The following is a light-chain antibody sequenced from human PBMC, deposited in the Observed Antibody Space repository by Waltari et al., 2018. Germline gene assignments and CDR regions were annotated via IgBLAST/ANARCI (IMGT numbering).Light chain of an antibody. Sequence: QSALTQPASVSGSPGQSVTVSCTGSSADVGGFNYVSWYQQHPGNVPKLMIYDVRQRPTGVPDRFSASRSGNTASRTISGLQPEDEADYYCCSYVGRSTWVCGTGTKLTVL. CDR1: SADVGGFNY. CDR3: CSYVGRSTWV. V-gene: IGLV2-23*02. CDR2: DVR. J-gene: IGLJ3*02.